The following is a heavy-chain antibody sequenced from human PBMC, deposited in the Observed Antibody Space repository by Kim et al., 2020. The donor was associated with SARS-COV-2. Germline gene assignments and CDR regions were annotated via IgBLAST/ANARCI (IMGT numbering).Heavy chain of an antibody. Sequence: SETLSLTCTVSGGSISSYYWSWIRQPPGKGLEWIGYIYYSGSTNYNPSLKSRVTISVDTSKNQFSLKLSSVTAADTAVYYCAREKAGGMDVWGQGTTVTVSS. CDR2: IYYSGST. D-gene: IGHD6-19*01. J-gene: IGHJ6*02. CDR1: GGSISSYY. V-gene: IGHV4-59*13. CDR3: AREKAGGMDV.